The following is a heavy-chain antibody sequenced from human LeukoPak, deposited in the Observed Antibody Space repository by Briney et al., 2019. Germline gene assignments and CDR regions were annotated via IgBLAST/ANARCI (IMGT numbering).Heavy chain of an antibody. CDR2: IYYSGST. V-gene: IGHV4-39*01. Sequence: SETLSLTCTVSGGSISSSSYYWGWIRQPPGKGLEWIGSIYYSGSTYYNPSLKSRVTISVDTSRNQFSRMLRSLPCAITAVYYSARIPVEYYFDYCGQGTLVTVSS. CDR3: ARIPVEYYFDY. CDR1: GGSISSSSYY. J-gene: IGHJ4*02.